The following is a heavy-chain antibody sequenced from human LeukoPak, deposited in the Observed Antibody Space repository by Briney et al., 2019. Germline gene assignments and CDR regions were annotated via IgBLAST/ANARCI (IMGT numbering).Heavy chain of an antibody. J-gene: IGHJ4*02. Sequence: ASVKVSCKASGYTFTGYYMHWVRQAPGQGLEWMGWINPNSGGTNYAQKFQGRVTMTRDTSISTAYMELSRLRSDDTAVYYCARPSSQYYYDSSGYPDYWGQGTLVTASS. V-gene: IGHV1-2*02. CDR3: ARPSSQYYYDSSGYPDY. CDR1: GYTFTGYY. D-gene: IGHD3-22*01. CDR2: INPNSGGT.